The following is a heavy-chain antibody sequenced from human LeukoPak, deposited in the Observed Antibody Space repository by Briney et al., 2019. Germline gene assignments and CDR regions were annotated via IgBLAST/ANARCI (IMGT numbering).Heavy chain of an antibody. CDR3: ARDLPYGSGSYHYYYGMDV. V-gene: IGHV3-21*01. D-gene: IGHD3-10*01. CDR1: GFTFSSYS. J-gene: IGHJ6*02. CDR2: ISSSSSYI. Sequence: GGSLRLSCAASGFTFSSYSMNWVRQAPGKGLEWVSSISSSSSYIYYADSVKGRFTISRDNAKNSLYLQMNSLRAEDTAVYYCARDLPYGSGSYHYYYGMDVWGQGTTVTVSS.